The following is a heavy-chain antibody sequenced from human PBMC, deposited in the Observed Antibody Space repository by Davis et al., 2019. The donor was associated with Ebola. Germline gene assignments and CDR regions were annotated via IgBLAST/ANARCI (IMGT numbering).Heavy chain of an antibody. J-gene: IGHJ3*02. CDR1: GGSFSGYY. V-gene: IGHV4-59*08. D-gene: IGHD3-16*02. CDR3: AAVITFGGVIVYDAFDI. Sequence: SETLSLTCAVYGGSFSGYYWSWIRQPPGKGLEWIGYIYYSGSTNYNPSLKSRVTISVDTSKNQFSLKLSSVTAADTAVYYCAAVITFGGVIVYDAFDIWGQGTMVTVSS. CDR2: IYYSGST.